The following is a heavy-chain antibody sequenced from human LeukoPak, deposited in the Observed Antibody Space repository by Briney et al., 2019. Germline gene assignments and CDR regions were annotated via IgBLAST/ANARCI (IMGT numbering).Heavy chain of an antibody. J-gene: IGHJ4*02. CDR2: ISYDGSNK. D-gene: IGHD6-19*01. V-gene: IGHV3-30*18. CDR1: GFTFSSYG. CDR3: AKVGAVAGTKPFDY. Sequence: PGGSLRLSCAASGFTFSSYGMHWVRQAPGKGLEWVAVISYDGSNKYYADSVKGRFTISRDNSKNTLYLQMNSLRAEDTAVYYCAKVGAVAGTKPFDYWGQGTLVTVSS.